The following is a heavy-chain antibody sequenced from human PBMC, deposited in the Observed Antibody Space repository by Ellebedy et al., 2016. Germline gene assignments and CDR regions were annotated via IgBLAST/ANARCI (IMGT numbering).Heavy chain of an antibody. CDR3: AKDFVRGLGRGNCFEY. D-gene: IGHD3-10*02. CDR1: GFTFDNYA. V-gene: IGHV3-9*01. CDR2: ISWSSGIR. Sequence: GGSLRLXXAASGFTFDNYAMHWVRQAPGKGLEWVLGISWSSGIRDYADSVKGRFTISRDNAKNSLYLQMNSLRVEDTALYFCAKDFVRGLGRGNCFEYWGQGTPVSVSS. J-gene: IGHJ4*02.